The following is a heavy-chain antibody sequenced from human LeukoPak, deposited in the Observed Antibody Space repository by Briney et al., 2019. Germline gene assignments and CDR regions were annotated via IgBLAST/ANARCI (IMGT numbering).Heavy chain of an antibody. D-gene: IGHD1-26*01. CDR1: GGTFSSYA. CDR2: IIPILGIA. Sequence: ASVTVSCKASGGTFSSYAISWVRQAPGQGREWMGRIIPILGIANYAQKFQGRVTITADKSTSTAYMELSSLRSEDTAVYYCARDVGAAGYFDYWGQGTLVTVSS. V-gene: IGHV1-69*04. CDR3: ARDVGAAGYFDY. J-gene: IGHJ4*02.